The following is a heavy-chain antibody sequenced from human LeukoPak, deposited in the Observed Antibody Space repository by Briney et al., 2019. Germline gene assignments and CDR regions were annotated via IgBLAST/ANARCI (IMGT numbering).Heavy chain of an antibody. D-gene: IGHD2-2*01. V-gene: IGHV1-69*13. Sequence: ASVKVSCKASGGTFSSYAISWVRQAPGQGLEWMGGIIPIFGTANYAQKFQGRVTITADESTSTAYMELSSLRSEDTAVYYCASESCSGTSCYGRYSYGYGYWGQGTLVTVSS. J-gene: IGHJ4*02. CDR1: GGTFSSYA. CDR2: IIPIFGTA. CDR3: ASESCSGTSCYGRYSYGYGY.